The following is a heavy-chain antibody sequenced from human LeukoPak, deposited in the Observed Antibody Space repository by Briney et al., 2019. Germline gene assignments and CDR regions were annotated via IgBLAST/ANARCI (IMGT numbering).Heavy chain of an antibody. CDR1: GGSFSGYY. D-gene: IGHD2-15*01. CDR3: ARDSPEYCSGGSCHYYYYYYMDV. CDR2: INHSGST. J-gene: IGHJ6*03. V-gene: IGHV4-34*01. Sequence: SETLSLTCAVYGGSFSGYYWSWIRQPPGKGLEWIGEINHSGSTNYNPSLKSRVTISVDTSKNQFSLKLSSVTAADTAVYYCARDSPEYCSGGSCHYYYYYYMDVWGKGTTVTVSS.